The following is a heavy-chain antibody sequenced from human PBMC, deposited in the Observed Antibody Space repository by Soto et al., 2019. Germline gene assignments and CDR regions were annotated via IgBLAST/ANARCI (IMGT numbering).Heavy chain of an antibody. J-gene: IGHJ6*02. CDR3: ARGVAGDPCYYYGMDV. D-gene: IGHD2-15*01. Sequence: ASVKVSCKASGYTFTSYAMHWVRQAPGQRLEWMGWINAGNGNTKYSQKFQGRVTITRDTSASTAYMELSSLRSEDTAVYYCARGVAGDPCYYYGMDVWGQGTTVTVSS. CDR2: INAGNGNT. V-gene: IGHV1-3*01. CDR1: GYTFTSYA.